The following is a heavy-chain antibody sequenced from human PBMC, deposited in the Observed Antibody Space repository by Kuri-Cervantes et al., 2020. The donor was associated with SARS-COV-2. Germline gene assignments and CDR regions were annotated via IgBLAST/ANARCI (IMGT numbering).Heavy chain of an antibody. J-gene: IGHJ4*02. CDR1: GFTFSSYA. CDR2: ISSNGGST. CDR3: VKDREGIVVVVAATFDY. D-gene: IGHD2-15*01. Sequence: GESLKISCSASGFTFSSYAMHWVRQASGKGLEYVSAISSNGGSTYYADSVKGRFTISRDNSKNTLYLQMSSLRAEDTAVYYCVKDREGIVVVVAATFDYWGQGTLVTVSS. V-gene: IGHV3-64D*08.